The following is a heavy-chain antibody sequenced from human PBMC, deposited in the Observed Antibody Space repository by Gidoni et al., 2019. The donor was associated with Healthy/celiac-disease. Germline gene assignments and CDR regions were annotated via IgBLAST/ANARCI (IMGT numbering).Heavy chain of an antibody. Sequence: EVQLVESGGGLVQPGGSLRLSCAASGFTFGSYWMSWVRQAPGKGLEWVANIKQDGSEKYYVDSVKGRFTISRDNAKNSLYLQMNSLRAEDTAVYYCARERGYYDSSGYYLPPYFDYWGQGTLVTVSS. CDR2: IKQDGSEK. CDR3: ARERGYYDSSGYYLPPYFDY. CDR1: GFTFGSYW. D-gene: IGHD3-22*01. V-gene: IGHV3-7*03. J-gene: IGHJ4*02.